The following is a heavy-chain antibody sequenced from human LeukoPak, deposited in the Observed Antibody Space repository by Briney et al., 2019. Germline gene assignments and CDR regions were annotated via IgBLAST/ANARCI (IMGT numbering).Heavy chain of an antibody. CDR3: ARAGRIVVVPAAITGAAFDI. D-gene: IGHD2-2*01. Sequence: SVKVSCKASGGTFSSYAISWVRQAPGQGLEWMGGIIPIFGTANYAQKFQGRVTITTDESTSTAYMELSSLRSEDTAVYYCARAGRIVVVPAAITGAAFDIWGQGTMVTVSS. CDR1: GGTFSSYA. J-gene: IGHJ3*02. CDR2: IIPIFGTA. V-gene: IGHV1-69*05.